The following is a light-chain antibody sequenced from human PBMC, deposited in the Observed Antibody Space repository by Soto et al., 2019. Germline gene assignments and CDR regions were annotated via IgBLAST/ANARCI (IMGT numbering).Light chain of an antibody. Sequence: DTQMTQSPSTLSASVGDRVTITCRDSQSINNWLAWYQQKPGKAPKLLIYKASNLESGVPSRFSGSASGTEFTLTISSLQPDDLATYYCQQYNGYSGTFGQGTKLEIK. J-gene: IGKJ2*02. CDR3: QQYNGYSGT. CDR2: KAS. CDR1: QSINNW. V-gene: IGKV1-5*03.